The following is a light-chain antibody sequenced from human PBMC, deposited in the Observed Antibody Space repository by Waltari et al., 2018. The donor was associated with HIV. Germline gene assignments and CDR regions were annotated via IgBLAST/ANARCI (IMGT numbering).Light chain of an antibody. V-gene: IGKV3-20*01. J-gene: IGKJ3*01. CDR3: QQYGSSPPLFT. CDR2: GTS. Sequence: EIVLTQSPGTLSLSPGERATLSCRASQSVSSSYLAWYQQKPGQAPRLLSYGTSTRATGIPDRFSGSVSGTDFTLTISRLEPEDFAVYYCQQYGSSPPLFTFGPGTKVDIK. CDR1: QSVSSSY.